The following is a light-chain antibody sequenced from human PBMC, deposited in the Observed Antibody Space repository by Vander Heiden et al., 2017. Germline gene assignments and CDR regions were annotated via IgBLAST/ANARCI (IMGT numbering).Light chain of an antibody. V-gene: IGKV3-11*01. CDR3: HQRSNWPLT. J-gene: IGKJ4*01. CDR1: QSVTRY. Sequence: EVVLTQTPATLSLYPGERATLSCRASQSVTRYLAWYQQKPRQAPRLLIYGASNRATGIPARFSGSASGTDFTLTISSLDPEDFAVYYCHQRSNWPLTFGGGTKVEIK. CDR2: GAS.